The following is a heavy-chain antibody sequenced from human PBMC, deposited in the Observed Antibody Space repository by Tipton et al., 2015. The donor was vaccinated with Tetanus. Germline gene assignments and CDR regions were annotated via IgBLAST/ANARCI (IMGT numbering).Heavy chain of an antibody. CDR3: ARVTVTTSCWSFDL. CDR2: ISSSSSTI. V-gene: IGHV3-48*02. Sequence: SLRLSCAPSGFTFSSYSMNWVRQAPGKGLEWVSYISSSSSTISYADSVKGRFTISRDNAKNSLYPQMSSLRDEDTAVYYCARVTVTTSCWSFDLWGRGTLVTVSS. J-gene: IGHJ2*01. CDR1: GFTFSSYS. D-gene: IGHD4-11*01.